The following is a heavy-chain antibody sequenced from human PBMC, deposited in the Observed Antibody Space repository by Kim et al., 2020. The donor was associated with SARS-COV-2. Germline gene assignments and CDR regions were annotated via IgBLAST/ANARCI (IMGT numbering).Heavy chain of an antibody. CDR2: INSDGSST. Sequence: GGSLRLSCAASGFTFSSYWMHWVRQAPGKGLVWVSRINSDGSSTSYAASVKGRFTISRDNSKNTLYLQMNSLRAEDTAVYYCGRAGTWGVSWGIYYFDYWGQGTLVTVSS. CDR1: GFTFSSYW. V-gene: IGHV3-74*01. D-gene: IGHD6-13*01. J-gene: IGHJ4*02. CDR3: GRAGTWGVSWGIYYFDY.